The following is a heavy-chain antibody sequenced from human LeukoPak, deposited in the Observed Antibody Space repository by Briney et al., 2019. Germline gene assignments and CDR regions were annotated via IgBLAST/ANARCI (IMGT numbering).Heavy chain of an antibody. CDR2: IDPSDSYT. CDR3: ARTRGYSYGPPFDF. D-gene: IGHD5-18*01. CDR1: GYSFTNYW. J-gene: IGHJ4*02. Sequence: GESLKISCKGSGYSFTNYWITWVRQMRGKGLEWIGRIDPSDSYTNYSPSFQGHVTISADKSITIAYLQWSSLKASDTAMYYCARTRGYSYGPPFDFWGQGTLVTVSS. V-gene: IGHV5-10-1*01.